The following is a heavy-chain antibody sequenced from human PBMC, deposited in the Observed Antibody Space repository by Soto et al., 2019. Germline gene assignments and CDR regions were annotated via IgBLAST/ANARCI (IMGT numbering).Heavy chain of an antibody. CDR2: ISAYTGNT. V-gene: IGHV1-18*01. D-gene: IGHD2-21*01. J-gene: IGHJ6*02. CDR3: ARDRAYGIDYYCAMDV. Sequence: GQGLEWMGWISAYTGNTNYAQKLQGRVTMTTDTSTSTAYMELRSLRSDDTAVYYCARDRAYGIDYYCAMDVLGQGSTVNVSS.